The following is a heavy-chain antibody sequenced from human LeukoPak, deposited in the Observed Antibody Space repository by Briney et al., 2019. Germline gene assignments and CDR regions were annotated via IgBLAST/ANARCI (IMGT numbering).Heavy chain of an antibody. J-gene: IGHJ6*03. D-gene: IGHD1/OR15-1a*01. CDR1: GFTFSRYS. V-gene: IGHV3-48*01. Sequence: PGGSLRLSCEASGFTFSRYSMNWVRQAPGKGLEWVTHITGSSSSVYYADSVKGRFTISRDNAKNSLHLQMNSLRAEDTAVYYCVRDNSWNTYYMDVWGKGTTVTVSS. CDR2: ITGSSSSV. CDR3: VRDNSWNTYYMDV.